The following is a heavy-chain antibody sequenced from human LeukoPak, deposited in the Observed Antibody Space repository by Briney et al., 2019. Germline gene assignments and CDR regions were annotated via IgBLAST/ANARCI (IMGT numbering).Heavy chain of an antibody. V-gene: IGHV3-7*01. CDR3: ARDTTYYESSAYYDSYDI. D-gene: IGHD3-22*01. J-gene: IGHJ3*02. Sequence: GGSLRLPCEASGFSFSMYWMAWVRQAPGKGLEWVANIKRDGSERHCLDSVRGRFTVSRDNAKNSLYLQLNSLRAEDTAVYFCARDTTYYESSAYYDSYDIWGQGTMVTVSS. CDR2: IKRDGSER. CDR1: GFSFSMYW.